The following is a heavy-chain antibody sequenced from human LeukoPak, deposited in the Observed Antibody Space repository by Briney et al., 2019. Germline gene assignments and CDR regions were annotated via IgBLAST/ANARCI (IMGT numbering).Heavy chain of an antibody. Sequence: SETLSLTCTVSGGSISSSSYYWSWIRQPPGKGLEWVGAINHGGSSNYNPSLKSRVTISVDTSKNQLSLKVSSVTAADTAVYYCARGPMVYGSYALDIWGQGTMVTVSS. J-gene: IGHJ3*02. CDR3: ARGPMVYGSYALDI. D-gene: IGHD2-8*01. V-gene: IGHV4-39*07. CDR2: INHGGSS. CDR1: GGSISSSSYY.